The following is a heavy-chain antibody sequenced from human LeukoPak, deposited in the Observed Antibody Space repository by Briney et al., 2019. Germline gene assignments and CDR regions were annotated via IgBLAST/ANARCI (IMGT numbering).Heavy chain of an antibody. V-gene: IGHV3-15*01. CDR1: GITFTNAW. J-gene: IGHJ4*02. CDR3: TTGLYYDTSGYGVDH. D-gene: IGHD3-22*01. CDR2: IKGKKDGETT. Sequence: PGGSLRLSCAPSGITFTNAWMTWVRQVPGKGLEWVGRIKGKKDGETTDYAAPVKGRFTISRDNSKNTLYLQMSSLKIEDAAVYYCTTGLYYDTSGYGVDHWGQGALVTVSS.